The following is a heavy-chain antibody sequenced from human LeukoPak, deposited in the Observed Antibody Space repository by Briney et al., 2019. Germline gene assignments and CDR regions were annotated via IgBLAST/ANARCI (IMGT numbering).Heavy chain of an antibody. CDR2: ISAYNGNI. CDR1: GYNFFTYG. CDR3: ASMSGYYPSYYFDY. Sequence: ASVKVSCKASGYNFFTYGITWVRQAPGQGLEWLGWISAYNGNIDYAQKLQGRVTLTTDTSTSTAYMEVRSLRSDDTAVYYCASMSGYYPSYYFDYWGQGTLVTVSS. V-gene: IGHV1-18*01. J-gene: IGHJ4*02. D-gene: IGHD3-3*01.